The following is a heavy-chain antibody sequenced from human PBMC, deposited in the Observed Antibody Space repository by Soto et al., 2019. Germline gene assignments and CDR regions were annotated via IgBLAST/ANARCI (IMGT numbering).Heavy chain of an antibody. D-gene: IGHD6-13*01. J-gene: IGHJ4*02. V-gene: IGHV3-30*18. CDR3: AKTPSGWSSSWGEDY. CDR2: ISYDGSNE. Sequence: QVHLVESGGGVVQPGRSLRLSCVASGFNFDTFAMNWVRQAPGKGLEWVAVISYDGSNEFYVDSVKGRFTISRDNDKNTLYLQMNSLRPEDTGVYYCAKTPSGWSSSWGEDYWGQGTLVTVSS. CDR1: GFNFDTFA.